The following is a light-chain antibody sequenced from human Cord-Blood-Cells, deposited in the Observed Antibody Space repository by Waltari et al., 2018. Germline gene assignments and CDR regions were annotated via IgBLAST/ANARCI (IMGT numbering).Light chain of an antibody. CDR3: QHRKT. CDR1: QRVSSN. J-gene: IGKJ1*01. CDR2: GAS. V-gene: IGKV3-15*01. Sequence: EIVMPPSPPTLSVPPGERTTLSCRASQRVSSNLAWYQQKPGQAPRLLIYGASTRATGIPARFSGSGSGTEFTLTISSLQSEDFAVYYCQHRKTFGQGTKVEIK.